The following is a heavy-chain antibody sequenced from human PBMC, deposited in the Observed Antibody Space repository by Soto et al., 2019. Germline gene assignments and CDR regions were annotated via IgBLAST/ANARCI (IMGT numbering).Heavy chain of an antibody. J-gene: IGHJ4*02. CDR1: GGSISSYY. V-gene: IGHV4-59*12. Sequence: SETLSLTCTVSGGSISSYYWSWIRQPPGKGLEWIGYIYYSGSTNYNPSLKSRVTISVDTSKNQFSLKLSSVTAADTAVYYCARGRHCSSTSCYFDYWGQGTLVTVSS. CDR3: ARGRHCSSTSCYFDY. D-gene: IGHD2-2*01. CDR2: IYYSGST.